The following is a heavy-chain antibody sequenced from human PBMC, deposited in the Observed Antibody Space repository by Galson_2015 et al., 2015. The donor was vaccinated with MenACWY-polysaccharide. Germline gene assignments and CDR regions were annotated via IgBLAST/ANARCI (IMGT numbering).Heavy chain of an antibody. J-gene: IGHJ4*02. D-gene: IGHD6-6*01. CDR1: GFTFSNYW. V-gene: IGHV3-7*01. CDR3: ARVGYASSSTDY. Sequence: SLRLSCEASGFTFSNYWMSWVRQAPGKGLEWVANIKQDGTVKYYVDSVKGRFTISRDNAKNSLYVQMNSLRGEDTAVYYCARVGYASSSTDYWGQGTLVTVSS. CDR2: IKQDGTVK.